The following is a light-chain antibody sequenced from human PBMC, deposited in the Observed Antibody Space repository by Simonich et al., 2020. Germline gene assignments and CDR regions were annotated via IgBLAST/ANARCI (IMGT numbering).Light chain of an antibody. V-gene: IGKV4-1*01. Sequence: DIVMTQSPDSLAVSLGERPTINCKSSQSVLYSSNNKNYLVWNQQKPGQPPKLLIYWAATRESGVPDRFSGSGSGTDFTLTISSLQAEDVAVYYCQQYYSTPLTFGQGTKVEIK. CDR2: WAA. J-gene: IGKJ1*01. CDR1: QSVLYSSNNKNY. CDR3: QQYYSTPLT.